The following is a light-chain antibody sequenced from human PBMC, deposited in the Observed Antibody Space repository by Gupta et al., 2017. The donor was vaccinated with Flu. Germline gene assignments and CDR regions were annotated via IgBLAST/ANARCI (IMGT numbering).Light chain of an antibody. CDR2: SSN. CDR3: ATWDDSLNGWV. CDR1: SSNIGRNT. J-gene: IGLJ3*02. Sequence: QSVVTQPPSASETPGQRVTISCSGSSSNIGRNTVNWYQQLPGTAPKLLIYSSNQRPSGVPDRFSGSKSGTSASLAISGLHSEDEADYYCATWDDSLNGWVFGGGTKLTVL. V-gene: IGLV1-44*01.